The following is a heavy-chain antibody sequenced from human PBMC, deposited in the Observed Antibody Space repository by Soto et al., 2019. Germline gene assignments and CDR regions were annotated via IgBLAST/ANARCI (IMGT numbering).Heavy chain of an antibody. Sequence: PGPSQRLSCAASGFTFSNAWMSWVRQAPRKGLEWVGRIISKTDGGTTDYAAPVKGRFTISRDDSKNTLYLQMNSLKTEDPAVYYCTTDRGLPRAAFDIWGQGTMVTVSS. V-gene: IGHV3-15*01. CDR3: TTDRGLPRAAFDI. CDR2: IISKTDGGTT. CDR1: GFTFSNAW. J-gene: IGHJ3*02. D-gene: IGHD2-21*01.